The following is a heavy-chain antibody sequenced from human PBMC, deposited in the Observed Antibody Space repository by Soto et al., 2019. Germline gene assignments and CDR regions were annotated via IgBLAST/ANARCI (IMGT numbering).Heavy chain of an antibody. V-gene: IGHV1-2*04. CDR3: ARTYCSGGSCYLRPPDY. CDR2: INPNSGGT. Sequence: ASVKVSCKASGYTFTGYYMHWVQQAPGQGLEWMGWINPNSGGTNYAQKFQGWVTMTRDTSISTAYMELSSLISEDTAVYYCARTYCSGGSCYLRPPDYWGQGTLVTAPQ. D-gene: IGHD2-15*01. J-gene: IGHJ4*02. CDR1: GYTFTGYY.